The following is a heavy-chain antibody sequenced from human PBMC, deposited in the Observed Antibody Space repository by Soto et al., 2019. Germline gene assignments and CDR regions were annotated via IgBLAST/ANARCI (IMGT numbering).Heavy chain of an antibody. V-gene: IGHV3-23*01. CDR1: GFTFSSYA. Sequence: GGSLRLSCAASGFTFSSYAMSWVRQAPGKGLEWVSAISGSGGSTYYAESVKGRFTISRDNSKITLYLQMNSLRAEDTAVYYCAKGKTGDLYYFDYWGQGTLVTVSS. CDR3: AKGKTGDLYYFDY. CDR2: ISGSGGST. D-gene: IGHD7-27*01. J-gene: IGHJ4*02.